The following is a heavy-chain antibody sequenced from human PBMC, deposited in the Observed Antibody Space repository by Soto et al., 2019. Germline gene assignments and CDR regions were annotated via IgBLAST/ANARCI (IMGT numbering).Heavy chain of an antibody. V-gene: IGHV3-23*01. D-gene: IGHD4-17*01. CDR3: AKESLPEHYGDTLFDY. CDR2: FSAGGRA. J-gene: IGHJ4*02. Sequence: EVQLLESGGGLVQPGGSLRLSCEASGFSFSNYALSWVRQSPGKGLEWVSTFSAGGRAYYAASVKGRFTIAKATSKNTLHLQASSLRAEDTAVYYCAKESLPEHYGDTLFDYWGQGTRVTVSS. CDR1: GFSFSNYA.